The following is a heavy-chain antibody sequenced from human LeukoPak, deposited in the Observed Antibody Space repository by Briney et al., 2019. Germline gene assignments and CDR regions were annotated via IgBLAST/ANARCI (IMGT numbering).Heavy chain of an antibody. CDR3: ARDRRDTSMVWDY. J-gene: IGHJ4*02. CDR1: GDSMSSYY. Sequence: SETLSLTCTVSGDSMSSYYWSWIRQPPGKGLEWIGYIYYSGHTNYNPSLKSRVTISVDTSKNQFSLKMRSVTAADTAVYYCARDRRDTSMVWDYWGQGTLVTVSS. D-gene: IGHD5-18*01. V-gene: IGHV4-59*01. CDR2: IYYSGHT.